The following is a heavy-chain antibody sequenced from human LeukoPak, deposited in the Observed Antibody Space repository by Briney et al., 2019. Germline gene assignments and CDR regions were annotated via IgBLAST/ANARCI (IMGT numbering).Heavy chain of an antibody. CDR3: ARDGSSYGSGSWRY. CDR1: GGSFSGYY. D-gene: IGHD3-10*01. Sequence: SETLSLTCAVYGGSFSGYYWSWIRQPPGKGLEWIGEINHNGSTNYNPSLKSRVTMSVDTSKNQFSLKLSSVTAADTAVYYCARDGSSYGSGSWRYWGQGTLVTVSS. J-gene: IGHJ4*02. CDR2: INHNGST. V-gene: IGHV4-34*01.